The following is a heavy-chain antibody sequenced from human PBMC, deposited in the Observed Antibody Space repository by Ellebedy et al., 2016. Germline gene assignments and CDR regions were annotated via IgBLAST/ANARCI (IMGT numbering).Heavy chain of an antibody. D-gene: IGHD2-2*01. CDR2: ISSSSTYI. J-gene: IGHJ4*02. V-gene: IGHV3-21*01. Sequence: GESLKISCAASGFTFSSHTMNWVRQPPGKGLEWLSSISSSSTYIYYADSAKGRFTISRDNSKNTLYLQMNSLTVEDTAVYYCAKERSPYASESLDYWGQGTLVTVSS. CDR1: GFTFSSHT. CDR3: AKERSPYASESLDY.